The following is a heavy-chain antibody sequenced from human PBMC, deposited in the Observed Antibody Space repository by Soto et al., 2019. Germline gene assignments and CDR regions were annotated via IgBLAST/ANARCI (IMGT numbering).Heavy chain of an antibody. CDR3: ARGGYSHGYDWFDP. D-gene: IGHD5-18*01. V-gene: IGHV3-48*02. J-gene: IGHJ5*02. CDR1: GFTFSSSS. CDR2: ITDSSSTI. Sequence: EVQLVESGGGLVQPGGSLRLSCAASGFTFSSSSMNWVRQAPGKGLEWVSFITDSSSTIYYADSVEGRFTVSRDNAKNSLYRQMNSLRDEDTAVYYCARGGYSHGYDWFDPWGQGTLVTVSS.